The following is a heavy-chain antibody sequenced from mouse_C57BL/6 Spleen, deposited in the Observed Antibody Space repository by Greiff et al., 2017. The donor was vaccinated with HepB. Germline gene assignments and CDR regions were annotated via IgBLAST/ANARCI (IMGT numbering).Heavy chain of an antibody. CDR3: AKGDSNYVGAMDY. CDR2: IWRGGST. J-gene: IGHJ4*01. CDR1: GFSLTSYG. D-gene: IGHD2-5*01. V-gene: IGHV2-5*01. Sequence: VQLQESGPGLVQPSQSLSITCTVSGFSLTSYGVHWVRQSPGKGLEWLGVIWRGGSTDYNAAFMSRLSITKDNPKSQVFFKMNSLQADDTAIYYCAKGDSNYVGAMDYWGQGTSVTVSS.